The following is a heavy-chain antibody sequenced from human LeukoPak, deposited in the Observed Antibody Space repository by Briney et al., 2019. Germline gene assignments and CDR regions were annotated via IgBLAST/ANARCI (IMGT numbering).Heavy chain of an antibody. Sequence: SAKVSCKASGGTFSSYAISWVRQAPGQGLEWMGGIIPIFGTANYAQKFQGRVTITTDESTSTAYMELSSLRSEDTAVYYCARGRGKVGATKLGYYYYYMDVWGKGTTVTVSS. J-gene: IGHJ6*03. V-gene: IGHV1-69*05. CDR3: ARGRGKVGATKLGYYYYYMDV. D-gene: IGHD1-26*01. CDR2: IIPIFGTA. CDR1: GGTFSSYA.